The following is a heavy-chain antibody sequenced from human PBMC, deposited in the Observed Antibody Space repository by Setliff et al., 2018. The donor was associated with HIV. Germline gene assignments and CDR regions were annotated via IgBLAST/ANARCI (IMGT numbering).Heavy chain of an antibody. CDR3: VRHLGLPDATDYMDV. CDR1: GYSFTSYW. Sequence: PGESLKISCKGSGYSFTSYWIGWVRQMPGKGLEWMGIVYPGDSNTRYSPSFQGQVTISADQSVSTAYLQWSSLKASDNAIYYCVRHLGLPDATDYMDVWGKGTTVTVSS. CDR2: VYPGDSNT. D-gene: IGHD2-2*01. J-gene: IGHJ6*03. V-gene: IGHV5-51*01.